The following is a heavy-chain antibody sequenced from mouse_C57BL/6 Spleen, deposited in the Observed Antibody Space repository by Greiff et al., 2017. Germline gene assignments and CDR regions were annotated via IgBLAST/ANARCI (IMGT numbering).Heavy chain of an antibody. CDR1: GYTFTSYW. CDR3: SRGDYDAFAY. D-gene: IGHD2-4*01. Sequence: VQLQQSGAELVKPGASVTLSCKASGYTFTSYWMHWVKQTPGQGLEWIGVIHPDSGSTNYNEKFKSKATLTVDESSVTTYMQLSSLTSEDSAAYYCSRGDYDAFAYWGQGTLVTVSA. CDR2: IHPDSGST. V-gene: IGHV1-64*01. J-gene: IGHJ3*01.